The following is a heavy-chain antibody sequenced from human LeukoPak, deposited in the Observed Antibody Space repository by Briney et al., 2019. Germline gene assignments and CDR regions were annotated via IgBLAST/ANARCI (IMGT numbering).Heavy chain of an antibody. J-gene: IGHJ4*02. CDR2: ISSSSSYI. V-gene: IGHV3-21*01. Sequence: GGSLRLSCAASGFTFSSYSMNWVRQAPGKVLEWVSSISSSSSYIYYADSVKGRFTISRDNAKNSLYLQMNSLRAEDTAVYYCARAYSSSWYPVDYWGQGTLVTVSS. D-gene: IGHD6-13*01. CDR3: ARAYSSSWYPVDY. CDR1: GFTFSSYS.